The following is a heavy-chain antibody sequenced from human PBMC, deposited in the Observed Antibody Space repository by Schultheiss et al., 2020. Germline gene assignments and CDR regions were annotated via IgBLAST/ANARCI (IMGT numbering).Heavy chain of an antibody. CDR2: IYYSGST. D-gene: IGHD4-17*01. CDR1: GGSISSYY. Sequence: SETLSLTCTVSGGSISSYYWSWIRQPPGKGLEWIGYIYYSGSTNYNPSLKSRVTISVDTSNNQFSLKLSSVTAADTAVYYCARGYLRRPFDYWGQGTLVTVSS. CDR3: ARGYLRRPFDY. V-gene: IGHV4-59*08. J-gene: IGHJ4*02.